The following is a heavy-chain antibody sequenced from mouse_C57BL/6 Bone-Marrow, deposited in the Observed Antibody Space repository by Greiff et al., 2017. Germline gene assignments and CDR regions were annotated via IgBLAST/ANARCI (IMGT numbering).Heavy chain of an antibody. CDR1: GFSLTSYG. J-gene: IGHJ1*03. V-gene: IGHV2-6-1*01. D-gene: IGHD1-1*01. CDR2: IWSDGST. Sequence: VKLMESGPGLVAPSQSLSITCTVSGFSLTSYGVHWVRQPPGKGLEWLVVIWSDGSTTYNSALKSRLSISKDNSKSQVFLKMNSLQTDDTAMYYCARHGATVGGLGYFDVWGTGTTVTVSS. CDR3: ARHGATVGGLGYFDV.